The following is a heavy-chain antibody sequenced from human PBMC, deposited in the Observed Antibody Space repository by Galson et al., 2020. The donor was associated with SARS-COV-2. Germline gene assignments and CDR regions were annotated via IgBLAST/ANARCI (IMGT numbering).Heavy chain of an antibody. CDR2: IYPNSGGT. CDR3: ASGPVAGSGE. J-gene: IGHJ4*02. V-gene: IGHV1-2*06. D-gene: IGHD6-19*01. CDR1: GYTFTGHY. Sequence: ASVKVSCKASGYTFTGHYMHWVRQAPGQGLEWMGRIYPNSGGTNYAQKFQGRVTVTRDTSIITVYMELRRLRSDDTAVYYCASGPVAGSGEWGQGTLVTVSS.